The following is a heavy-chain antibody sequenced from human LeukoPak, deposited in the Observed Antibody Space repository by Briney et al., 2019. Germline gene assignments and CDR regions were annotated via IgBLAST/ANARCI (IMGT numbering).Heavy chain of an antibody. J-gene: IGHJ4*02. CDR1: GGSISRHY. V-gene: IGHV4-59*11. D-gene: IGHD3-22*01. CDR3: ARDSGPLDYDDSSGYYHLGS. CDR2: TYYSGHT. Sequence: PSETLSLTCTVSGGSISRHYWSWIRQPPGKGLEWIGYTYYSGHTNYNPSLKSRVTISEDTSKNQISLKMTSVTAADTAVYYCARDSGPLDYDDSSGYYHLGSWGQGTLVTVSS.